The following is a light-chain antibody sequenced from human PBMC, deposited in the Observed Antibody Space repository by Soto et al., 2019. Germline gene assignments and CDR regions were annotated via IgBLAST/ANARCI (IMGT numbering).Light chain of an antibody. CDR3: QQYYSTPYT. J-gene: IGKJ2*01. Sequence: DIVMTQSPDSLAVSLGGRATISCKTSQSVLYSSNNKNYLTWYQQKPGQPPKLLIYWASTRESGVPDRFSGSGSGTDFTLTISSLQAEDVAVYYCQQYYSTPYTFGLGTKLEIK. V-gene: IGKV4-1*01. CDR1: QSVLYSSNNKNY. CDR2: WAS.